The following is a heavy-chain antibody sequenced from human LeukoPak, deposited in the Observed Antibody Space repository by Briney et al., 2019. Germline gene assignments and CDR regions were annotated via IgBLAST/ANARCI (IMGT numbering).Heavy chain of an antibody. D-gene: IGHD3-22*01. CDR1: SESFSGYF. CDR3: ARGSIYYGDSSAYFDY. CDR2: INHRGST. Sequence: SETLSLTCGVYSESFSGYFWTYIRQPPGGGLEWIGDINHRGSTNYNPSLKSRVTISVDTSKNQFSLRLTSVTAADTAVYYCARGSIYYGDSSAYFDYWARDPWSPSPQ. V-gene: IGHV4-34*01. J-gene: IGHJ4*02.